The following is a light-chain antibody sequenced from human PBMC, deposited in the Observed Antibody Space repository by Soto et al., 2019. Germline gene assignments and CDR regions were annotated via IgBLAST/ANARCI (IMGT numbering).Light chain of an antibody. V-gene: IGKV3-11*01. Sequence: EIVLTQSPATLSLSPGERATLSCRASQSISNYLAWYQQKPGQAPRLLIYNASNRATGIPARFSGSGSVTDFTLTISSLEPEDFAVYYCQQRGYWPPLTFGGGTKVEIK. CDR3: QQRGYWPPLT. J-gene: IGKJ4*01. CDR2: NAS. CDR1: QSISNY.